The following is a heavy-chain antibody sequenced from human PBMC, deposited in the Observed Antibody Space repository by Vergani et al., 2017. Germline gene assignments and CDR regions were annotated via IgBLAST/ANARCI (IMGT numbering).Heavy chain of an antibody. Sequence: EVELVESGGGLGQPGGSLRLSCAASGISFWKYGMHWVRQAPGKGLEWVSGISWNSGAVDYADSVRGRFTISRDNAKNSLYLQMNSLRAEDTAVYYCARDDGGYGDYGGWFDPWGQGTLVTVSS. CDR3: ARDDGGYGDYGGWFDP. J-gene: IGHJ5*02. D-gene: IGHD4-17*01. V-gene: IGHV3-9*01. CDR1: GISFWKYG. CDR2: ISWNSGAV.